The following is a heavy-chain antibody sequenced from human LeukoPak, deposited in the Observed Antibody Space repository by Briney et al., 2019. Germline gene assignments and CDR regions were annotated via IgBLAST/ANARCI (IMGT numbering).Heavy chain of an antibody. CDR3: TTAVRYQLLLEY. D-gene: IGHD2-2*01. CDR2: MNPISGNT. CDR1: AYTFSTYV. J-gene: IGHJ4*02. V-gene: IGHV1-8*01. Sequence: GASVKVSCKAPAYTFSTYVVAWVRQAPGQGPEWMGWMNPISGNTGCAKQFKGRVTMTSDASVNSAYMELSSLRFDDTAVYFCTTAVRYQLLLEYWGQGTLITVSS.